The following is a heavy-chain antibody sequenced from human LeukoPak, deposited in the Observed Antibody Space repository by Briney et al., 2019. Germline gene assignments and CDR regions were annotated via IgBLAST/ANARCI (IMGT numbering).Heavy chain of an antibody. CDR1: GFSLSTSAVG. Sequence: SGPTLVNPTQTLTLTCTFSGFSLSTSAVGVGWIRQPPGKALEWLAVVHRDDDKRYSPSLKSRLTITKDTSRNQVVLTMTNMDPVDTATYYCAHATLVYDSSGYYMGWFDPWGQGTLVTVSS. D-gene: IGHD3-22*01. J-gene: IGHJ5*02. CDR3: AHATLVYDSSGYYMGWFDP. V-gene: IGHV2-5*02. CDR2: VHRDDDK.